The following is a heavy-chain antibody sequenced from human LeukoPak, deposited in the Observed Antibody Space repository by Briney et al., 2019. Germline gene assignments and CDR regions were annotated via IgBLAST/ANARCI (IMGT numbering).Heavy chain of an antibody. D-gene: IGHD6-19*01. J-gene: IGHJ4*02. CDR1: GFTFDDYA. V-gene: IGHV3-9*01. Sequence: PGGSLRLSCAASGFTFDDYAMHWVRQAPGKGLEWVSGISWNSGSIGYADSVKGRFTISRDNAKNSLYLQMNSLRAEDTALYYCAKDIRAVAGHFDYWGQGTLVTVSS. CDR2: ISWNSGSI. CDR3: AKDIRAVAGHFDY.